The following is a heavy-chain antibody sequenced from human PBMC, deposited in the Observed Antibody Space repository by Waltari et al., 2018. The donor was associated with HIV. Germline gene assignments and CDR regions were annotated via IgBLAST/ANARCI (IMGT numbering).Heavy chain of an antibody. CDR2: ISYAGNNK. Sequence: QVKLVESGGGVVQPGRSLRLSCAASGFSFSSYGMHWVRQAPGKGVGWWAVISYAGNNKYYADSGEGRLHISRDNSKNTLYLQRNSLRAEDTAVYYCAKDYFVVVTAAGPFDPWGQGTLVTVSS. V-gene: IGHV3-30*18. CDR3: AKDYFVVVTAAGPFDP. D-gene: IGHD2-21*02. J-gene: IGHJ5*02. CDR1: GFSFSSYG.